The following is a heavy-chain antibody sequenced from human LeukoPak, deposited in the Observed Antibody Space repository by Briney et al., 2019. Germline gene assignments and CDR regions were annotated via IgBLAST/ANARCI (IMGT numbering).Heavy chain of an antibody. CDR3: ARETGVYDFWSGYWGPHYMDV. Sequence: ASVKVSCKASGYTFTSYGISWVRQAPGQGLEWMGWISAYNGNTNYAQKLQGRVTITTDTSTSTAYMELRSLRSDDTAVYYCARETGVYDFWSGYWGPHYMDVWGKGTTVTVSS. D-gene: IGHD3-3*01. CDR1: GYTFTSYG. V-gene: IGHV1-18*01. J-gene: IGHJ6*03. CDR2: ISAYNGNT.